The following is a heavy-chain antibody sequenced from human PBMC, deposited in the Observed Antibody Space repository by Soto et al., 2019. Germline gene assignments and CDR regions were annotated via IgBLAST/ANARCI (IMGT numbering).Heavy chain of an antibody. V-gene: IGHV4-61*01. CDR3: ARDREYCGGDCSPGWFDP. CDR1: GGSVSSGSYY. J-gene: IGHJ5*02. D-gene: IGHD2-21*02. CDR2: IYYSGST. Sequence: SETLSLTCTVSGGSVSSGSYYWSWIRQPPGKGLEWIGYIYYSGSTNYNPSLKSRVTISVDTSKNQFSLKLSSVTAADTAVYYCARDREYCGGDCSPGWFDPWGQGTLVTVSS.